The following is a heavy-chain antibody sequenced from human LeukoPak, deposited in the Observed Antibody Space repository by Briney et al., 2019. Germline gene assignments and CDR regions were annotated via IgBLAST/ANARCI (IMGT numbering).Heavy chain of an antibody. Sequence: ASVKVSCKASGYTFTSYYMHWVRQAPGQGLECRGIINPSGGSTSYAQKFQGRVTMTRDTSTSTVYMELSGLRSEDTAVYYCARGSDYDFWSGYYFGYSYYGMDVWGQGTTVTVSS. V-gene: IGHV1-46*01. J-gene: IGHJ6*02. CDR1: GYTFTSYY. CDR3: ARGSDYDFWSGYYFGYSYYGMDV. D-gene: IGHD3-3*01. CDR2: INPSGGST.